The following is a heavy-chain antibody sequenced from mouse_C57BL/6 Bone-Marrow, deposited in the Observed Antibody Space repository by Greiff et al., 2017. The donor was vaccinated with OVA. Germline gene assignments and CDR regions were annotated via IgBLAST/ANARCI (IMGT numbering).Heavy chain of an antibody. Sequence: QVHVKQSGAELVKPGASVKLSCKASGYTFTSYWMHWVKQRPGQGLEWIGMIHPNSGSTNYNEKFKSKATLTVDKSSSTAYMQLSSLTSEDSAVYYCARGLTVVAPLDYWGQGTTLTVSS. V-gene: IGHV1-64*01. CDR1: GYTFTSYW. CDR3: ARGLTVVAPLDY. CDR2: IHPNSGST. J-gene: IGHJ2*01. D-gene: IGHD1-1*01.